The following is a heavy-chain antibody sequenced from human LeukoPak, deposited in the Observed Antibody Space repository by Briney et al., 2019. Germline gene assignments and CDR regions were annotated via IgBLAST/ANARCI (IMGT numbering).Heavy chain of an antibody. V-gene: IGHV1-69*13. CDR1: GGTFSSYS. CDR3: AMSAFDV. J-gene: IGHJ3*01. Sequence: SVKVPCKASGGTFSSYSVSWVRQAPGQGLEWMGGIIPIFGTSNYSQHLRGRVTITADESTSTTYMELTSLISEDTAVYYCAMSAFDVWGQGTLVTVSS. CDR2: IIPIFGTS.